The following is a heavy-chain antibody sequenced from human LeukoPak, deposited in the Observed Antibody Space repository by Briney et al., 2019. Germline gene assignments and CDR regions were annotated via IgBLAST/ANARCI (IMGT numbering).Heavy chain of an antibody. CDR2: ISGSGGST. CDR1: GGSISSYY. V-gene: IGHV3-23*01. Sequence: ETLSLTCTVSGGSISSYYWSWIRQPPGKGLEWVSAISGSGGSTYYADSVKGRFTISRDNSKNTLYLQMNSLRAEDTAVYYCAKDGYSYGYNWFDPWGQGTLVTVSS. J-gene: IGHJ5*02. D-gene: IGHD5-18*01. CDR3: AKDGYSYGYNWFDP.